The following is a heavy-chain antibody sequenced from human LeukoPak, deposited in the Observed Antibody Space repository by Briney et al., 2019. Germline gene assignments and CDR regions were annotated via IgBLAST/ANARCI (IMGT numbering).Heavy chain of an antibody. CDR3: AKDPYYGSGNTDY. CDR2: ISGSGGST. Sequence: QAGGSLRLSCAASGFTFSSYGMSWVRQAPGKGLEWVSAISGSGGSTYYADSVKGRFTISRDNSKNTLYLQMNSLRAEDTAVYYCAKDPYYGSGNTDYWGQGTLVTVSS. D-gene: IGHD3-10*01. CDR1: GFTFSSYG. J-gene: IGHJ4*02. V-gene: IGHV3-23*01.